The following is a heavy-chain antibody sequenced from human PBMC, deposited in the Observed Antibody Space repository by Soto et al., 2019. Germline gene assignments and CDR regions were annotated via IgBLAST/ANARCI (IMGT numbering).Heavy chain of an antibody. CDR2: ISYDGRNE. V-gene: IGHV3-30*18. CDR3: AKGRGGWLNYGLDV. CDR1: GFSFSRYA. D-gene: IGHD6-19*01. J-gene: IGHJ6*02. Sequence: QVKLVESGGGVVQPGRSLRLSCVASGFSFSRYAMDWVRQAPGKGLKWVAIISYDGRNEYYADSVKGRFTISRVNSKNTLYLQMNSLRPEDTAVFYCAKGRGGWLNYGLDVWGQGTTVTVSS.